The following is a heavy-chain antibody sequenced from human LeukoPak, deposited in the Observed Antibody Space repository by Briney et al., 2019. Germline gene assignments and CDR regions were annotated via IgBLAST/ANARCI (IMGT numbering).Heavy chain of an antibody. CDR2: IYSGGST. CDR3: AKSGWYTNCFDP. Sequence: GGSLRLSCAAPGFTVSGNYMNWVRQAPGKGLEWVSVIYSGGSTYYADSVKGRFTISRDSSKNTLYLQMHSLRAEDTAVYYCAKSGWYTNCFDPWGQGTLVTVSS. D-gene: IGHD6-19*01. CDR1: GFTVSGNY. J-gene: IGHJ5*02. V-gene: IGHV3-53*01.